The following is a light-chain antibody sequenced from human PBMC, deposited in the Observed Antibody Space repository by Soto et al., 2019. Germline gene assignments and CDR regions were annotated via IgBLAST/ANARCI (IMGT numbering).Light chain of an antibody. CDR2: EGS. CDR3: CSYAGSSSLCV. Sequence: QSALTQPASVSGSPGQSITISCTGTSSDVGSYNLVSWYQQHPGKAPKLMIYEGSKRPSGVSNRFSGSKSGNTASLTISGLQAEDEADYYCCSYAGSSSLCVFGTGT. J-gene: IGLJ1*01. CDR1: SSDVGSYNL. V-gene: IGLV2-23*01.